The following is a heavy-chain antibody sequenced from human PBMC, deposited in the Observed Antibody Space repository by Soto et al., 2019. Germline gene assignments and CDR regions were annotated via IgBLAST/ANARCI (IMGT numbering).Heavy chain of an antibody. J-gene: IGHJ5*02. CDR2: ISYRGST. CDR3: ASSGIVGREVNTWFDP. D-gene: IGHD3-22*01. V-gene: IGHV4-59*01. CDR1: AGSITTSY. Sequence: SETLSLTCTVSAGSITTSYWSWIRQPQGKALECIGYISYRGSTNYNPSLKSRLTISIDTSKSQISLKLTSMTTADTAVYYCASSGIVGREVNTWFDPWGQGTMVTVYS.